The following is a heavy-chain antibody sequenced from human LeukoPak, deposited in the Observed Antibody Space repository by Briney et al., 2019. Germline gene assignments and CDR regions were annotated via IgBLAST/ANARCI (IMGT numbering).Heavy chain of an antibody. CDR2: IWYDGSNK. J-gene: IGHJ4*02. CDR1: GFTFSSYG. D-gene: IGHD5-12*01. Sequence: GGSLRLSCAASGFTFSSYGMHWVRQAPGKGLEWVAVIWYDGSNKYYADSVKGRFTISRDNSKNTLYLHMNSLRAEDTAVYYCARERVSGYGAAADYWGRGTLVTVSS. V-gene: IGHV3-33*01. CDR3: ARERVSGYGAAADY.